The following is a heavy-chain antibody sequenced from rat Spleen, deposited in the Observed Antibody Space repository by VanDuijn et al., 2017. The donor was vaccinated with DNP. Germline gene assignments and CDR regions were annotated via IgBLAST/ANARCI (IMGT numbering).Heavy chain of an antibody. V-gene: IGHV5-22*01. CDR1: GFTFSAYY. CDR3: ARHEDYSSYIYGFVY. CDR2: IGSPAYAP. D-gene: IGHD1-2*01. J-gene: IGHJ3*01. Sequence: EVQLVESGGGLVQPGRSLKVSCAASGFTFSAYYMAWVRQAPAKGLEWVAYIGSPAYAPYYGDSVKGRFTISRDNAKSTLYLQMNSLRSEDMATYFCARHEDYSSYIYGFVYWGQGTLVTVSS.